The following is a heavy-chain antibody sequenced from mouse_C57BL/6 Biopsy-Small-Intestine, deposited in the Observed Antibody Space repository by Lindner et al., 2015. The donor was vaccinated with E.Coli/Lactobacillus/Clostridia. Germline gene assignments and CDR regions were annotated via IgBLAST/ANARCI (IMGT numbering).Heavy chain of an antibody. CDR3: VRASNWVYYYAMDY. CDR2: IRSKSNNYAT. J-gene: IGHJ4*01. V-gene: IGHV10-1*01. D-gene: IGHD4-1*01. CDR1: GFSFNTYA. Sequence: VQLQESGGGLVQPKGSLRLSCAASGFSFNTYAMNWVRQAPGKGLEWVARIRSKSNNYATYYADSVKDRFTISRDDSESMLYLQMNNLKTEDTAMYYCVRASNWVYYYAMDYWGQGTSVTVSS.